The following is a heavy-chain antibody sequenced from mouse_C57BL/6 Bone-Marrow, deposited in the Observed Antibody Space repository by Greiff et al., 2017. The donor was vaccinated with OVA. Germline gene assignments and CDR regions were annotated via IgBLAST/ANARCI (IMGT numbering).Heavy chain of an antibody. CDR2: IDPETGGT. CDR3: TRGYSNYYAMDY. J-gene: IGHJ4*01. D-gene: IGHD2-5*01. Sequence: VQLHQSGAELVRPGASVTLSCKSSGYTFTDYEMPWVKQTPVHGLEWIGAIDPETGGTAYNQKFKGKAILTADKSSSTAYMELRRLTSEDSAVYYCTRGYSNYYAMDYWGQGTSVTVSS. CDR1: GYTFTDYE. V-gene: IGHV1-15*01.